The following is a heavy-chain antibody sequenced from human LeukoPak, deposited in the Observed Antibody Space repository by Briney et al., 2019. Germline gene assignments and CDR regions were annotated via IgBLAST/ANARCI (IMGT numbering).Heavy chain of an antibody. Sequence: GGSLRISCKGSGCHFTSYWISWVRQLPGKGLEGMGRIDPSDSYTNYSPSFQGHVTISADKSISTAYLQWSSLKASDTAMYYCARHSGSYKDLPTDYWGQGTLVTVSS. V-gene: IGHV5-10-1*01. CDR3: ARHSGSYKDLPTDY. CDR1: GCHFTSYW. D-gene: IGHD3-10*01. J-gene: IGHJ4*02. CDR2: IDPSDSYT.